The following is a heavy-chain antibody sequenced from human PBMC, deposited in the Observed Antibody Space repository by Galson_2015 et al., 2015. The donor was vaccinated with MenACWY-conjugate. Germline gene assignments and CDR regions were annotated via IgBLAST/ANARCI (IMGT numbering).Heavy chain of an antibody. D-gene: IGHD2-8*02. V-gene: IGHV4-34*01. CDR1: GGSFSGSY. J-gene: IGHJ4*02. CDR3: VRGDSGPRLED. CDR2: VNNRGST. Sequence: ETLSLTCAVYGGSFSGSYWSWLRHSPGKGLEWIGEVNNRGSTSYNASLKSRVTILIDTSKNQFSPSLSSVTAADTAVYYCVRGDSGPRLEDWGQGTLVTVSS.